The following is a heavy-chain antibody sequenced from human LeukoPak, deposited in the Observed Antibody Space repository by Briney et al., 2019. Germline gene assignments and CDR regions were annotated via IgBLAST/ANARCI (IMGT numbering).Heavy chain of an antibody. CDR2: ITSSSTYI. V-gene: IGHV3-21*01. CDR1: GFTLSSYA. D-gene: IGHD1-26*01. Sequence: GGSLRLSCAASGFTLSSYAMSWVRQAPGKGLEWVSSITSSSTYIYYADSVKGRFTISRDNAKNSLYLQMNSLRVEDTAVYYCARDPYNGSYGDYYYYYMDVWGRGTTVTISS. CDR3: ARDPYNGSYGDYYYYYMDV. J-gene: IGHJ6*03.